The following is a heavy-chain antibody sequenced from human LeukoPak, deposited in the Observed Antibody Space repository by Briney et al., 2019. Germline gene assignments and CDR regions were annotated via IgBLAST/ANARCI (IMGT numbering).Heavy chain of an antibody. CDR1: GFTFSSYW. Sequence: GGSLRLSCAASGFTFSSYWMTWVRQAPGKGLEWVASIKEDGSEKYSVDSVKGRFTISRDNAKNSLYLQMNSLRAEDTALYYCAKDFPKRYYDFWSGMDVWGQGTTVTVSS. J-gene: IGHJ6*02. CDR3: AKDFPKRYYDFWSGMDV. CDR2: IKEDGSEK. V-gene: IGHV3-7*03. D-gene: IGHD3-3*01.